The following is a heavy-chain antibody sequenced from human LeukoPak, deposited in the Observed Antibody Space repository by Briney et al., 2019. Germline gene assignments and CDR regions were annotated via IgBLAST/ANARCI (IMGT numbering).Heavy chain of an antibody. CDR2: IYYTGTT. J-gene: IGHJ3*01. V-gene: IGHV4-59*01. D-gene: IGHD3-10*01. CDR3: GRLGQRRVRGVNFPVAFDV. CDR1: GGSINSYY. Sequence: SETLSLTCTASGGSINSYYWTWIRQPPGKGLEWIGYIYYTGTTNYNPSLKSRVTISVDTSKDQFSLNLSSVTAADTAVYYCGRLGQRRVRGVNFPVAFDVWGQGTVVAVSS.